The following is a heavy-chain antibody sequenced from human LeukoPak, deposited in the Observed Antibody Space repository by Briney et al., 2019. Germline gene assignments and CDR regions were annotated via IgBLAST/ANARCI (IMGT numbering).Heavy chain of an antibody. Sequence: SQTLSLTCAVSGGSISSGGYPWSWIRQPPGKGLEWIGYIYHSGSTYYNPSLKSRVTISVDRSKNQFSLKLSSVTAADTAVYYCARKYYFDYWGQGTLVTVSS. J-gene: IGHJ4*02. CDR2: IYHSGST. V-gene: IGHV4-30-2*01. CDR1: GGSISSGGYP. CDR3: ARKYYFDY.